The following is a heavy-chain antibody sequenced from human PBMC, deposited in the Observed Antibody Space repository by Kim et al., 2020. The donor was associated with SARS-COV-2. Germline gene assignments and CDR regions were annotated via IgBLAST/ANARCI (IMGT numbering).Heavy chain of an antibody. CDR2: T. D-gene: IGHD1-26*01. J-gene: IGHJ4*02. V-gene: IGHV3-74*01. CDR3: ATSIVGPSTDY. Sequence: TVSADSVKGRLTITMNSAKDTLYLQKNSLRVEDTAVYYCATSIVGPSTDYWGQGTLVTVSS.